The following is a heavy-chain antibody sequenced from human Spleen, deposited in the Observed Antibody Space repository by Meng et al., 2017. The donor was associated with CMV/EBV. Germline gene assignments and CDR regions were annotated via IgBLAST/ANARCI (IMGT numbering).Heavy chain of an antibody. CDR1: GYTFPNYG. J-gene: IGHJ6*02. Sequence: ASVKVSCKASGYTFPNYGISWVRQAPGQGLEWMGWISSYNGYTNYAQILQGRVTMTTDTSTNTAYLELRSLRSDDTAVYYCARDVMSGSYSYFYYGMDVWGRGTTVTVSS. V-gene: IGHV1-18*01. CDR3: ARDVMSGSYSYFYYGMDV. D-gene: IGHD1-26*01. CDR2: ISSYNGYT.